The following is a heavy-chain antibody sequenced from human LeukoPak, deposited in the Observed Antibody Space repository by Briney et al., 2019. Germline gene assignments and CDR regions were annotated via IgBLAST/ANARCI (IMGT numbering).Heavy chain of an antibody. CDR1: GGSFSDNY. CDR3: AREPYSSGFNWFDP. J-gene: IGHJ5*02. Sequence: SETLSLTCAVYGGSFSDNYWSWIRQPPGKGLEWIGEINHSGSTNYNPSLKSRVTISVDTSKNQFSLKLSSVTAADTAVYYCAREPYSSGFNWFDPWGQGTLVTVSS. CDR2: INHSGST. V-gene: IGHV4-34*01. D-gene: IGHD6-19*01.